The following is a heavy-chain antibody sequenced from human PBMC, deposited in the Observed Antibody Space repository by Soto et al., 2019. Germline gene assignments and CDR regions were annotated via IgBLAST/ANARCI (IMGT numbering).Heavy chain of an antibody. CDR3: ARDTNYYDSSGYYSPYYFDY. Sequence: ASVKVSCKASGYTFSGYYMHWGRQAPGQGPEWMGWINPNSGGTKYAQKFQGRVTMTRDTSVSTAYMELSRLRSDDTAVYYCARDTNYYDSSGYYSPYYFDYWGQGTLVTVSS. D-gene: IGHD3-22*01. J-gene: IGHJ4*02. V-gene: IGHV1-2*02. CDR2: INPNSGGT. CDR1: GYTFSGYY.